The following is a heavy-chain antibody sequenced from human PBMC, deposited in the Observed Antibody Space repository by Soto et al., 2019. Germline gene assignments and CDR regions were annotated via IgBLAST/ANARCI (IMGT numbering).Heavy chain of an antibody. CDR3: ARVVVLTGYYDYFDY. V-gene: IGHV1-69*13. CDR2: IIPIFGTA. CDR1: GGTFSSYA. J-gene: IGHJ4*02. D-gene: IGHD3-9*01. Sequence: SVKVSCKASGGTFSSYAISWVRQAPGQGLEWMGGIIPIFGTANYAQRFQGRVTITADESTSTAYMELSSLRSEDTAVYYCARVVVLTGYYDYFDYWGQGTLVTVSS.